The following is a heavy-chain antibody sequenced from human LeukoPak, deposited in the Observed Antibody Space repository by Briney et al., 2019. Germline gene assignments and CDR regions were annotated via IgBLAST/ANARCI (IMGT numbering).Heavy chain of an antibody. Sequence: ASETLSLTCAVSGVSISSGGYSWSWIRQPPGKGLEWIGYIYHSGSTYYNPSLKSRVTISVDRSKNQFSLKLSSVTAADTAVYYCAREDDAFDIWGQGTMVTVSS. CDR3: AREDDAFDI. CDR1: GVSISSGGYS. CDR2: IYHSGST. J-gene: IGHJ3*02. V-gene: IGHV4-30-2*01.